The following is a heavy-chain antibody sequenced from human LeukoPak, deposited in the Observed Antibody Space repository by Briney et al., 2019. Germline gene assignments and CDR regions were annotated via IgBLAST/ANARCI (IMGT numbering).Heavy chain of an antibody. CDR1: GGSISSGSYY. V-gene: IGHV4-61*02. D-gene: IGHD6-6*01. Sequence: SQTLSLTCTVSGGSISSGSYYWSWIRQPAGKGLEWIGRIYTSGSTNYNPSLKSRVTISVDTSKNQFSLKLSSVTAADTAVYYCARDLPSGSIAGDWFDPWGQGTLVTVSS. CDR2: IYTSGST. CDR3: ARDLPSGSIAGDWFDP. J-gene: IGHJ5*02.